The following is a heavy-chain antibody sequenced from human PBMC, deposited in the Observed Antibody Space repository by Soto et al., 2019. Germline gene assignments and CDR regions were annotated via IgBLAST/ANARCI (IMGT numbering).Heavy chain of an antibody. CDR2: ISSTSSTI. CDR1: GFTLSSFA. Sequence: GGSLRLSCAASGFTLSSFAMNWVRQAPGKGLEWVSYISSTSSTIYYADSVKGRFTISRDNAQNSLYLQMNILRAEDTALYYCARDIGLWGQGTMVTVSS. V-gene: IGHV3-48*01. J-gene: IGHJ3*01. CDR3: ARDIGL.